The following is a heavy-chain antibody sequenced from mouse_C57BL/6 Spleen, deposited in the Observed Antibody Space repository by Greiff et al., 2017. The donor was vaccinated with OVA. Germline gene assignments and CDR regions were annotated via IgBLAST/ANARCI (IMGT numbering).Heavy chain of an antibody. J-gene: IGHJ4*01. D-gene: IGHD2-1*01. V-gene: IGHV5-6*02. CDR2: ISSGGSYT. Sequence: DVKLVESGGDLVKPGGSLKLSCAASGFTFSSYGMSWVRQTPDKRLEWVATISSGGSYTYYPDSVKGRFTISRDNAKNTLYLQMSSLKSEDTAMYYCARIYSDYAMDYWGQGTSVTVSS. CDR3: ARIYSDYAMDY. CDR1: GFTFSSYG.